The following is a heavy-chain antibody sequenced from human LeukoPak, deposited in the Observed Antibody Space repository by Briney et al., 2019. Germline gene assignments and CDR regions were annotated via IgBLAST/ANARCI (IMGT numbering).Heavy chain of an antibody. V-gene: IGHV1-69*05. D-gene: IGHD2-2*01. CDR2: IIPIFGTA. Sequence: SLKVSCKASGGTFSSYAISWVRQAPGQGLEWMGGIIPIFGTANYAQKFQGRVTITTDESTSTAYMELSSLRSEDTAVYYCARDRHCSSTSCYWFDPWGQGTLVTVSS. J-gene: IGHJ5*02. CDR1: GGTFSSYA. CDR3: ARDRHCSSTSCYWFDP.